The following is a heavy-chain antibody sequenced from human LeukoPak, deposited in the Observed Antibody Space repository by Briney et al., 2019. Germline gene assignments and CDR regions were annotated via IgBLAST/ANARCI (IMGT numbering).Heavy chain of an antibody. D-gene: IGHD6-13*01. V-gene: IGHV3-53*01. CDR2: IYIDGTT. CDR3: ARGPRYSFY. J-gene: IGHJ4*02. CDR1: GLIVSHNY. Sequence: GGSLRLSCAASGLIVSHNYMTWVRQAPGKGLEWISVIYIDGTTYYAESVKGRFTISRDQANNTLYLQMNTLRDEDTAVYYCARGPRYSFYWGQGTLVSVSS.